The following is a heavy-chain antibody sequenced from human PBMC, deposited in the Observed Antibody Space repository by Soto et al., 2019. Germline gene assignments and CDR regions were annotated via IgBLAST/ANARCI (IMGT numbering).Heavy chain of an antibody. J-gene: IGHJ4*02. V-gene: IGHV1-2*02. CDR1: GYTFSGYY. CDR2: IGPKSGDT. CDR3: GRGRSGEIVIFY. Sequence: QVQLVQSGAEVKESGASVKVSCKASGYTFSGYYIHWVRQAPGQAPEWVGEIGPKSGDTRYAQKFQGRVTMTKDTSITTVYMELRNLSPDDTAVYFRGRGRSGEIVIFYWGQGTLVTVHS. D-gene: IGHD5-12*01.